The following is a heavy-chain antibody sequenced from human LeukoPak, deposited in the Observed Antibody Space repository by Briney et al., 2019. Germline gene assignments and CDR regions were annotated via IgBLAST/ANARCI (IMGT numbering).Heavy chain of an antibody. V-gene: IGHV3-7*01. D-gene: IGHD2-2*01. J-gene: IGHJ4*02. CDR3: AGDSPYCTSSDCYLDY. Sequence: DSLKGRFTISRDNAKNSLFLQMNSLRAEDTAVYYCAGDSPYCTSSDCYLDYWGQGTLVTVSS.